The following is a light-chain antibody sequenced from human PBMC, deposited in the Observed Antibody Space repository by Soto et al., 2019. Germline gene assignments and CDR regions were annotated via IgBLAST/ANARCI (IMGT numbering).Light chain of an antibody. CDR3: SSYTSSSTYV. J-gene: IGLJ1*01. CDR2: DVN. CDR1: SSDVGNSNG. V-gene: IGLV2-18*02. Sequence: QSVLTQPPSVPGSPGQSVAISCTGTSSDVGNSNGVSWYHQPPGTAPKLIIYDVNNRPSGVPDRFSGSKSGNTASLTISGLQAEDEGDYYCSSYTSSSTYVFGTGTRSPS.